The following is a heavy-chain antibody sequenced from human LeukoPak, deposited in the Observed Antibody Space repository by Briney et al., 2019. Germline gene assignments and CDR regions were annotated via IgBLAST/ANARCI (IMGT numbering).Heavy chain of an antibody. CDR1: GFTFSSYS. CDR2: IISSSSYI. D-gene: IGHD6-19*01. V-gene: IGHV3-21*01. Sequence: GGSLRLSCAASGFTFSSYSMNWVRQAPGKGLEWVSSIISSSSYIYYADSVKGRFTISRDNAKNSLYLQMNSLRAEDTAVYYCARERPTPNFYSSGHAFDVWGQGTMVTVSS. CDR3: ARERPTPNFYSSGHAFDV. J-gene: IGHJ3*01.